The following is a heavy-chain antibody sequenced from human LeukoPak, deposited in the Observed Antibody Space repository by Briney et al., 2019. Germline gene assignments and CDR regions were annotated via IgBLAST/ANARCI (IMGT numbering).Heavy chain of an antibody. Sequence: SETLSLTCTVSGGSISSSSYYWGWIRQPPGKGLEWIGSIYYSGSTYYNPSLKSRVTISVDTSKNQFSLKLSSVTAADTAVYYCARAGLYYDFWNWFDPWGQGTLVTVSS. V-gene: IGHV4-39*07. D-gene: IGHD3-3*01. CDR1: GGSISSSSYY. CDR2: IYYSGST. CDR3: ARAGLYYDFWNWFDP. J-gene: IGHJ5*02.